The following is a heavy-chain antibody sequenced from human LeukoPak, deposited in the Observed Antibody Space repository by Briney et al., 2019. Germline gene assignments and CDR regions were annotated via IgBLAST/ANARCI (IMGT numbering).Heavy chain of an antibody. CDR3: ARSYYDFWSGYSDHFDY. CDR2: INAGNGNT. V-gene: IGHV1-3*01. Sequence: ASVKVSCKASGYTFTSYAMHWVRQAPGQRLEWMGWINAGNGNTKYSQKFQGRVTITRDTSASRAYMELSSLRSEDTAVYYCARSYYDFWSGYSDHFDYWGQGTLVTVSS. J-gene: IGHJ4*02. CDR1: GYTFTSYA. D-gene: IGHD3-3*01.